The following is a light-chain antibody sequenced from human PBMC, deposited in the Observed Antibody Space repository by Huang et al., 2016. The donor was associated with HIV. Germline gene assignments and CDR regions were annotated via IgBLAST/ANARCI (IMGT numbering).Light chain of an antibody. V-gene: IGKV4-1*01. J-gene: IGKJ4*01. CDR1: QIISYNSNYKHY. CDR2: GAS. CDR3: QQYYITPLT. Sequence: DIVMTQSPDSLVVSLGERATNNCQSSQIISYNSNYKHYLAWYQQKPGQPPKLLIYGASTRESGVPDRFTGSGSGTDFTLTISSLQAEDVAVYYCQQYYITPLTFGGGTKVEI.